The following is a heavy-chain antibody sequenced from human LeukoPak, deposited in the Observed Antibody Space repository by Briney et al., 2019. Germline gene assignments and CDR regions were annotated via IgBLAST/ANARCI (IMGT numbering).Heavy chain of an antibody. J-gene: IGHJ4*02. Sequence: PGGSLRLSCAASGFTFSSYSMNWVRQAPGKGLEWVSYISSSGTIYYADSVKGRFTISRDNAKNSLYLQMNSLRAEDTAVYYCARDSPFSGSYATFDYWGQGTLVTVSS. CDR3: ARDSPFSGSYATFDY. D-gene: IGHD1-26*01. V-gene: IGHV3-48*04. CDR2: ISSSGTI. CDR1: GFTFSSYS.